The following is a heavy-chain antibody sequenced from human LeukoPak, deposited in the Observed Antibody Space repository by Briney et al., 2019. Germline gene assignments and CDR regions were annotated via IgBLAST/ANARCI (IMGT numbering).Heavy chain of an antibody. Sequence: GGSLRLSCAASGFTFSSYWMSWVRQAPGKGLECVANINGESEIRYVDSVKGRLTIPRDNAKNSLYLQMNSVRVEDTAIYYCARDYLDSSGAHYDYWGQGTLVTVSS. J-gene: IGHJ4*02. CDR3: ARDYLDSSGAHYDY. V-gene: IGHV3-7*01. D-gene: IGHD3-22*01. CDR2: INGESEI. CDR1: GFTFSSYW.